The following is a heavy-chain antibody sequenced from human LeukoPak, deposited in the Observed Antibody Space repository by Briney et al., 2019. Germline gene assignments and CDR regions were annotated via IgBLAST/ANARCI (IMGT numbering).Heavy chain of an antibody. J-gene: IGHJ4*02. CDR2: ISSSSSYI. V-gene: IGHV3-21*01. D-gene: IGHD3-10*01. CDR1: GFTFSSYS. Sequence: GGSLRLSCAASGFTFSSYSMNWVRQAPGKGLEWVSSISSSSSYIYYADSVKGRFTISRDNAKNSLYLQMNSLRAEDTAVYYCARGDYYGSWTNSGIDYWGQGTLVTVSS. CDR3: ARGDYYGSWTNSGIDY.